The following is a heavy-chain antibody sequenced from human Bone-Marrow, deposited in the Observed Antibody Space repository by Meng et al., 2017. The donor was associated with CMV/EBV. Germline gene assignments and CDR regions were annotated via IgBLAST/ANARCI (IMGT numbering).Heavy chain of an antibody. D-gene: IGHD2-21*01. CDR1: AYTFIDYY. Sequence: ASVKVSCKASAYTFIDYYMQWVRQAPGQGLEWLGWINPDNGGTHSAQKFHSRVTMTRDTSLNTAYMELDWLKSDDTAVYYCARNVFHCGSNCYYYFDYWGQGTLVTVSS. J-gene: IGHJ4*02. V-gene: IGHV1-2*02. CDR3: ARNVFHCGSNCYYYFDY. CDR2: INPDNGGT.